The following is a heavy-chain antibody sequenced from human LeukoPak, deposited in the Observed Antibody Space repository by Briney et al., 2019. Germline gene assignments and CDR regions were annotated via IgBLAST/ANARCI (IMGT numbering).Heavy chain of an antibody. CDR2: IYTSGST. Sequence: SETLSLTCTVSGGSISSGSYYWSWVRQPAGKGLEWIGRIYTSGSTNYNPSLKSRVTISVDTSKNQFSLKLSSVTAADTAVYYCAREDHGDYVSLFDYWGQGTLVTVSS. V-gene: IGHV4-61*02. CDR1: GGSISSGSYY. J-gene: IGHJ4*02. CDR3: AREDHGDYVSLFDY. D-gene: IGHD4-17*01.